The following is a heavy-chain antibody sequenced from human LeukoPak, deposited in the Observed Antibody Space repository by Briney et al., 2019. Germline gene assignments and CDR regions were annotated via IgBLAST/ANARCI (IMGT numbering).Heavy chain of an antibody. J-gene: IGHJ4*02. D-gene: IGHD3-10*01. CDR3: ARASYYGSEIDS. V-gene: IGHV1-2*06. CDR2: INPNSGGT. Sequence: ASVKVSCKASGYTFTGYYMHWVRRAPGQGLEWMGRINPNSGGTNFAQKFQGRVTMTRDTSISTAYMELSRLRSDDTAVYYCARASYYGSEIDSWGQGTLVTVSS. CDR1: GYTFTGYY.